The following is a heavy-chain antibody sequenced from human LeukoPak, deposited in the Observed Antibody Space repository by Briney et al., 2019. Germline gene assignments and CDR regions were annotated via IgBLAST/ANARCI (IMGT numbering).Heavy chain of an antibody. CDR3: ANLHGDYRDY. V-gene: IGHV3-9*01. D-gene: IGHD4-17*01. J-gene: IGHJ4*02. CDR2: ISWNSGNI. Sequence: PGGSLRLSWAASGFTFGDYAMHWVRQAPGKGLEWVSGISWNSGNIGYSDSVKGRFTISRDNAKNSLYLEMNSLRPEDTALYYCANLHGDYRDYWGQGTLVTVSS. CDR1: GFTFGDYA.